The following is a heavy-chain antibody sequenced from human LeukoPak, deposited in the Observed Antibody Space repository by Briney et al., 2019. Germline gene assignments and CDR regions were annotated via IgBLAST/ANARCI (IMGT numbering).Heavy chain of an antibody. D-gene: IGHD6-6*01. Sequence: SETLSLTCAVYGGSFTKHQWSWIRQPPGKGLEWIGYIYYSGSTNYNPSLKSRVTISVDKSKNQFSLKLSSVTAADTAVYYCARRPYSSSSGLATYMDVWGKGTTVTVSS. CDR2: IYYSGST. J-gene: IGHJ6*03. V-gene: IGHV4-59*08. CDR1: GGSFTKHQ. CDR3: ARRPYSSSSGLATYMDV.